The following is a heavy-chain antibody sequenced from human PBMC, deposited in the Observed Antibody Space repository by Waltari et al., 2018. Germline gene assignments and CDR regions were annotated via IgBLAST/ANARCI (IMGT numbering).Heavy chain of an antibody. CDR3: AKDPATVTTGGALDY. CDR2: ISGSGGST. CDR1: GFTFSSYA. V-gene: IGHV3-23*01. Sequence: EVQLLESGGGLVQPGGSLRLSCAASGFTFSSYAMSWVRQAPGKGLEWVSAISGSGGSTYYADSVKGRFTSARDNYKNTLYVQMNRLSAEDTAVYYCAKDPATVTTGGALDYWGQGTLVTVSS. J-gene: IGHJ4*02. D-gene: IGHD4-17*01.